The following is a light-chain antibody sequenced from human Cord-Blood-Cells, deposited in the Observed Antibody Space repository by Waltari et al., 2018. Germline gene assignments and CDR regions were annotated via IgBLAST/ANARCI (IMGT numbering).Light chain of an antibody. CDR1: SSDVGGYNY. J-gene: IGLJ2*01. V-gene: IGLV2-14*01. CDR2: DVS. CDR3: SSDTSSSTLV. Sequence: QSALTQPASVSGSPGQSITISCTGTSSDVGGYNYVSWYQQHPGKAPKLMIYDVSNRPSGVANRCSGSKSGNTGSLTISGLQAEDEAEYYCSSDTSSSTLVFGGGTKLTVL.